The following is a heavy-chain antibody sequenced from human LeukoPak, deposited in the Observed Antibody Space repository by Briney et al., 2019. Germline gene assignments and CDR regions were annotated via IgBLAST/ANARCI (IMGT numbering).Heavy chain of an antibody. Sequence: GGSLRLSCVASGFTFSIYAMSWVRQAPGKGLEWVSDISGRSGSTYYADSVKGRFTISRDSSKNTLFLHMNTLRAEDTAIYYCAKDRTVGASYWYFDLWGRGTLVTVSS. J-gene: IGHJ2*01. CDR2: ISGRSGST. D-gene: IGHD1-26*01. CDR3: AKDRTVGASYWYFDL. CDR1: GFTFSIYA. V-gene: IGHV3-23*01.